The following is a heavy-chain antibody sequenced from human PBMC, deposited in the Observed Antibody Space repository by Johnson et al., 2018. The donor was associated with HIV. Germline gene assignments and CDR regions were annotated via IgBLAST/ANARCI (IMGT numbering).Heavy chain of an antibody. J-gene: IGHJ3*02. Sequence: VQLVESGGGVVQPGRSLRLSCAASGFTFSSYAMHWVRQAPGKGLEYVSAISSNGGSTYYANSVKGRFTISRDNSKNTLYLQMNSLRAEDTAVYYCARTRVGAFDIWGQGTMVTVSS. V-gene: IGHV3-64*01. CDR2: ISSNGGST. CDR1: GFTFSSYA. D-gene: IGHD4-23*01. CDR3: ARTRVGAFDI.